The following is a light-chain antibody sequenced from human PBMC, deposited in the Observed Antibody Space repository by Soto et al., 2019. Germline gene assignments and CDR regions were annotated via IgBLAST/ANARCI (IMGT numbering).Light chain of an antibody. Sequence: EIVLTQSPGTLSLSPGERATLSCRASQSVSSIYFAWYQQKPGQAPRLLIYGASSRATGIPDRFSGSGSGTDFTLTISRLEPEDFAVYYCQQFGTSPPSTFGHGRRLEI. V-gene: IGKV3-20*01. CDR3: QQFGTSPPST. CDR2: GAS. CDR1: QSVSSIY. J-gene: IGKJ5*01.